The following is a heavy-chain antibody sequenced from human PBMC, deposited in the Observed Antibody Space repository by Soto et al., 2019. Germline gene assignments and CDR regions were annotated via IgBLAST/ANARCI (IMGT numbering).Heavy chain of an antibody. CDR3: AKDPSGGFLEWLQNDY. J-gene: IGHJ4*02. V-gene: IGHV3-23*01. CDR1: GFTFSSYA. D-gene: IGHD3-3*01. CDR2: ISGSGGST. Sequence: EVQLLESGGGLVQPGGSLRLSCAASGFTFSSYAMSWVRQAPGKGLEWVSAISGSGGSTYYAASVKGRFTISRDNSKNTLYLQMNSLRAEDTAVYYCAKDPSGGFLEWLQNDYWGQGTLVTVSS.